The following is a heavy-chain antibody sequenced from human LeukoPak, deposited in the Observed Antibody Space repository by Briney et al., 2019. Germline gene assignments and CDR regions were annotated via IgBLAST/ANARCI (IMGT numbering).Heavy chain of an antibody. CDR3: ARDVVKDYVWGSYRSEYDYMDV. CDR2: ISSSSSTI. Sequence: GGSLRLSCAASGFTFSSYSMLWVRQAPGKGLEWVSYISSSSSTIYYADSVKGRFTISRDNAKNSLYLQMNTLRAEDTAVYYCARDVVKDYVWGSYRSEYDYMDVWGNGTTVTISS. J-gene: IGHJ6*03. CDR1: GFTFSSYS. V-gene: IGHV3-48*01. D-gene: IGHD3-16*02.